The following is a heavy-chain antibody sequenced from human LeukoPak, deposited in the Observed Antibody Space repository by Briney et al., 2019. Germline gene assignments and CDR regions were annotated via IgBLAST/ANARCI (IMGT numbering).Heavy chain of an antibody. CDR2: ISGSGGST. CDR3: AKTTQIVVVPAAVDY. V-gene: IGHV3-23*01. Sequence: GGSLRLSCAASGFTFSSYAMSWVRQAPGKGLEWVSAISGSGGSTYYADSVKGRFTISRDNSKNTLYLQMNSLRAEDTVVHYCAKTTQIVVVPAAVDYWGQGTLVTVSS. CDR1: GFTFSSYA. D-gene: IGHD2-2*01. J-gene: IGHJ4*02.